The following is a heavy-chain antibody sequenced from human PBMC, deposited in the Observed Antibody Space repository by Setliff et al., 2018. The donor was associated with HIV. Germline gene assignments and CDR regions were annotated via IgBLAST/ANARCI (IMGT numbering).Heavy chain of an antibody. CDR3: TRRRRAPGIEDLEAY. D-gene: IGHD1-26*01. CDR2: IHPGDFVT. J-gene: IGHJ4*02. CDR1: GYSFTNYW. Sequence: PGESLKISCQASGYSFTNYWIGWVRQMPGKGLEWIGVIHPGDFVTRYGPSFQGQVFISADRSITTAYLQWDSLEASDTAIYYCTRRRRAPGIEDLEAYWGQGTLVTVS. V-gene: IGHV5-51*01.